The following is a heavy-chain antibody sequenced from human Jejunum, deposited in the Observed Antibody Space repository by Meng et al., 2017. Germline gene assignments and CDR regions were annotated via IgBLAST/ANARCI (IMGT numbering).Heavy chain of an antibody. CDR3: ARDQWGTEWFDP. Sequence: SETLSLTCTVSGVSIGSYYWSWIRQPAGKGLEWIGRIYTTASINYNPSLRGRVTMSVDTSKNQFSLWLSSVTAADTAMYYCARDQWGTEWFDPWGQGTLVTVSS. CDR1: GVSIGSYY. J-gene: IGHJ5*02. CDR2: IYTTASI. V-gene: IGHV4-4*07. D-gene: IGHD2-8*01.